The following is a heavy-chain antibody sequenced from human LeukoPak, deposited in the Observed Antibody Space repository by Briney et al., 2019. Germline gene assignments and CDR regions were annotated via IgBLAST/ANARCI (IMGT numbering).Heavy chain of an antibody. D-gene: IGHD6-19*01. Sequence: GASVKVSCKASGGTFSSYAIIWVRQAPGQGLEWMGRIIPILGIANYAQKFQGRVTITADKSTSTAYMELSSLRSEDTAVYYCAREDSSGWYWDYWGQGTLVTVSS. CDR3: AREDSSGWYWDY. CDR2: IIPILGIA. V-gene: IGHV1-69*04. J-gene: IGHJ4*02. CDR1: GGTFSSYA.